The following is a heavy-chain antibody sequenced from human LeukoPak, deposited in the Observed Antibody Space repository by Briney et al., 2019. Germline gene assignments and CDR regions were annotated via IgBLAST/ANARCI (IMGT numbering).Heavy chain of an antibody. D-gene: IGHD3-10*01. CDR2: INHSGST. CDR1: GGSFSGYY. Sequence: SETLSLTCAVYGGSFSGYYWSWIRQPPGKGLEWIGEINHSGSTNYNPPLKSRVTISVDTSKNQFSLKLSSVTAADTAVYYCARGGRFGVYWGQGTLVTVSS. V-gene: IGHV4-34*01. CDR3: ARGGRFGVY. J-gene: IGHJ4*02.